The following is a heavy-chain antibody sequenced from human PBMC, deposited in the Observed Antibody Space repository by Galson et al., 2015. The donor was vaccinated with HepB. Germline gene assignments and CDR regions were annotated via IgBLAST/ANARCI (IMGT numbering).Heavy chain of an antibody. V-gene: IGHV1-2*06. D-gene: IGHD6-13*01. J-gene: IGHJ4*02. Sequence: SVKVSCKASGYTFIGYYMHWVRQAPGQGLEWMGRINPNSGGTNYAQKFQGRVTMTRDTSISTAYMELSRLRSDDTAVYYCAREGGDGAAAGATDYWGQGTLVTVSS. CDR1: GYTFIGYY. CDR2: INPNSGGT. CDR3: AREGGDGAAAGATDY.